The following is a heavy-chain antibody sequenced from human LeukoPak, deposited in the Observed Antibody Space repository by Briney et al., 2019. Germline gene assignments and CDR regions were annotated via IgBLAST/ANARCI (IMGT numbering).Heavy chain of an antibody. V-gene: IGHV3-30-3*01. CDR2: ISYDGSNK. CDR3: ARDVGSGSYLDY. D-gene: IGHD3-10*01. CDR1: GFTFSSYA. Sequence: GRSLRLSCAASGFTFSSYAMHWVRQAPGKGLEWVAVISYDGSNKYYADSVKGRFTISRDNSKNTLYLQMNSLRAEDTAVYYCARDVGSGSYLDYWGQGTLATVSS. J-gene: IGHJ4*02.